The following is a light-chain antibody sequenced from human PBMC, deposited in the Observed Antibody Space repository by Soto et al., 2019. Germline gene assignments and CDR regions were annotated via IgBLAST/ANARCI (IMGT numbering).Light chain of an antibody. V-gene: IGKV1-5*03. Sequence: DIQMTQSPSTLSGSVGDRVTITCRASQTISSWLAWYQQKPGKAPKLLIYKASTLKSGVPSRFSGSGSGTEFTLTISSLQPDDFATYYCQHTFNSPPWTFGQGTKVDIK. CDR1: QTISSW. CDR2: KAS. CDR3: QHTFNSPPWT. J-gene: IGKJ1*01.